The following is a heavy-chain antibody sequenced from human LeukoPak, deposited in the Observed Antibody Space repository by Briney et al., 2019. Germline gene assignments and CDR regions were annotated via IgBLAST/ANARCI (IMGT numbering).Heavy chain of an antibody. J-gene: IGHJ4*02. CDR2: ISFDGSNQ. Sequence: GGSLRLSWSASGXTFSSYGMHWVRQAPGKGLEWVAFISFDGSNQYYADSVKGRFTISRDNSKNTQYLQMNSLRAEDTAVYYCAKLLIGGRWNLGIDYWGQGTLVTVSP. CDR1: GXTFSSYG. D-gene: IGHD1-7*01. V-gene: IGHV3-30*18. CDR3: AKLLIGGRWNLGIDY.